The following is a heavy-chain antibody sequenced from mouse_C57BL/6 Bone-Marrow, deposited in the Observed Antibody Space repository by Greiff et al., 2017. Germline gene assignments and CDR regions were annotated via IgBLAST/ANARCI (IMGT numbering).Heavy chain of an antibody. Sequence: QVQLQQSGAELARPGASVKLSCKASGYTFTSYGISWVKQRTGQGLEWIGEIYPRSGNTYYNEKFKGKATLTAAKSSSTAYMELRSLTSEDSAVYFCAREGGNYSFAYWGQGTLVTVSA. CDR1: GYTFTSYG. CDR2: IYPRSGNT. D-gene: IGHD2-1*01. J-gene: IGHJ3*01. V-gene: IGHV1-81*01. CDR3: AREGGNYSFAY.